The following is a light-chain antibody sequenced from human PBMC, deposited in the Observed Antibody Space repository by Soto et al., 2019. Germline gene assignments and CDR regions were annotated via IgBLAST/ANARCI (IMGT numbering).Light chain of an antibody. J-gene: IGLJ1*01. CDR3: SSYRVGGSYV. CDR2: DVS. Sequence: QSVRTQPASVSGSPGQSITISCSGTSSDVGRHNAVSWYQQHPGKVPQLMIYDVSIRPSGISDRLSASKSGNMASLTLSGLQAEDEADYYCSSYRVGGSYVFGTGTKVTVL. V-gene: IGLV2-14*03. CDR1: SSDVGRHNA.